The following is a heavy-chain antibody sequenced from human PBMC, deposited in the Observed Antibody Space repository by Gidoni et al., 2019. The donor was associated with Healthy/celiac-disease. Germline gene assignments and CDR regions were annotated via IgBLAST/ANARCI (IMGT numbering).Heavy chain of an antibody. CDR3: ARDQSGLYSSCYPRSHAFDI. Sequence: EVQLVESGGGLVKPGGPLRLSCAASGLTFSSYSMKWVRQAPGKGLELVSSISSSSSYIYYADSVKGRFTISRDNAKNSLYLQMNSLRAEDTAVYYCARDQSGLYSSCYPRSHAFDIWGQGTMVTVSS. CDR2: ISSSSSYI. J-gene: IGHJ3*02. CDR1: GLTFSSYS. V-gene: IGHV3-21*01. D-gene: IGHD3-22*01.